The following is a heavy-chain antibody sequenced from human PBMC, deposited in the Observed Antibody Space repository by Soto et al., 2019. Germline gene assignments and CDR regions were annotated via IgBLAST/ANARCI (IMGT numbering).Heavy chain of an antibody. J-gene: IGHJ4*02. CDR3: ASLTNP. D-gene: IGHD3-9*01. CDR1: GGSFSGYY. Sequence: PSETLSLTCAVYGGSFSGYYWSWIRQPPGKGLEWIGEINHSGSTNYDPSLKSRVTISVDTSKNQFSLKLSSVTAADTAVYYCASLTNPWGQGTLVTVSS. V-gene: IGHV4-34*01. CDR2: INHSGST.